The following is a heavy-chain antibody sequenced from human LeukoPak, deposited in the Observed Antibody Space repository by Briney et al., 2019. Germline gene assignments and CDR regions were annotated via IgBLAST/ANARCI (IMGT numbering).Heavy chain of an antibody. J-gene: IGHJ4*02. V-gene: IGHV5-51*01. CDR2: IYPADSDT. Sequence: GESLKISCKASGYSFRNQWIGWVRQMPGKGLEWMGIIYPADSDTRYRPSFQGQVTISVDKSITTAYLQWSSLKASDTAMYYCARRSGIAVAGAFDYWGQGTLVTVSS. D-gene: IGHD6-19*01. CDR3: ARRSGIAVAGAFDY. CDR1: GYSFRNQW.